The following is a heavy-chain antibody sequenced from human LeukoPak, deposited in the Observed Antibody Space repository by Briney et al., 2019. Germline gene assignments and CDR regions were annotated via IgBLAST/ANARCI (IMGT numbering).Heavy chain of an antibody. V-gene: IGHV3-23*01. CDR3: VKSMVRGIIILDFDY. D-gene: IGHD3-10*01. CDR1: GFTFSNYA. CDR2: ISGSGDNT. Sequence: GGSLRLSCAASGFTFSNYAMSWVRQAPGKGLEWVSTISGSGDNTYYADSVKGRFTISRDNAKNSLYLQMNSLRADDTAVYYCVKSMVRGIIILDFDYWGQGTLVTVSS. J-gene: IGHJ4*02.